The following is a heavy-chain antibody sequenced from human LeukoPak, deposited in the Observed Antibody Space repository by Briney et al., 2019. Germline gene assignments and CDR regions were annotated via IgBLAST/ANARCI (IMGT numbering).Heavy chain of an antibody. D-gene: IGHD1-26*01. CDR3: AKVAVPGSYSPGDYLHY. Sequence: GVTLRLSCAVSGFTLRNSGMHWARHPPAKGRVVVAFIQYDGSNKNYGDSVKGRLTISRDNSKNTLYLQTNSRTPEDTAIYYCAKVAVPGSYSPGDYLHYWGERTLVTVSS. CDR1: GFTLRNSG. CDR2: IQYDGSNK. J-gene: IGHJ4*02. V-gene: IGHV3-30*02.